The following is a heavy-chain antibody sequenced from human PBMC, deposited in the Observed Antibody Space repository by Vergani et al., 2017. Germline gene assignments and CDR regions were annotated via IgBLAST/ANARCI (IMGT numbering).Heavy chain of an antibody. J-gene: IGHJ6*02. CDR3: ARVFRRDGYNPGYYYYYGMDV. Sequence: VQLVQSGAAVKKPGASVKVSCKASGYTFTSYYMHWVRQAPGQGLEWMGIINPSGGSTSYAQKFQGRVTMTRDTSTSTVYMELSSLRSEDTAVYYCARVFRRDGYNPGYYYYYGMDVWGQGTTVTVSS. CDR2: INPSGGST. V-gene: IGHV1-46*01. CDR1: GYTFTSYY. D-gene: IGHD5-24*01.